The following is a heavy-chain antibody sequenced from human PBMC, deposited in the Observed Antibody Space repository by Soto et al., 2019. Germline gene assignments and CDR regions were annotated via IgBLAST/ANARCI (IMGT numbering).Heavy chain of an antibody. J-gene: IGHJ4*02. CDR2: ISYSGST. Sequence: LTGSVSRHSRGSGCYYWSWIRKQPGKGLEWIGYISYSGSTYYTPSLESRVTLSVDTFQTQFPLQLSSAPARDTAVYYWASPALSTASIWAPGNLVTV. CDR3: ASPALSTASI. V-gene: IGHV4-31*03. CDR1: RHSRGSGCYY. D-gene: IGHD6-25*01.